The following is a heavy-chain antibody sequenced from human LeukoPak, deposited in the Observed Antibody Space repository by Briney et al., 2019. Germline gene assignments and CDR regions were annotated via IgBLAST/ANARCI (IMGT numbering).Heavy chain of an antibody. V-gene: IGHV1-69*13. CDR3: ARVCNSGRSYSHSRSSPSYY. CDR2: ITPIFGTA. J-gene: IGHJ4*02. D-gene: IGHD2-15*01. CDR1: GGTFSSYA. Sequence: SVKVSCKASGGTFSSYAISWVRQARGQGLEWMGGITPIFGTATYAQKFQGRVTITADESTSTAYMEVSSLRSEDTGVYCCARVCNSGRSYSHSRSSPSYYWAQDTLVTVSS.